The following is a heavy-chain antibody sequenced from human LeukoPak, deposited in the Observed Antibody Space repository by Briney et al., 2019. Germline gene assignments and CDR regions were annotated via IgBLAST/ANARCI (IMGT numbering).Heavy chain of an antibody. CDR1: GGSISSSSYY. J-gene: IGHJ3*02. Sequence: SETLSLTCTVSGGSISSSSYYWGWIRQPPGKGLEWIGYIYYSGGTNYNPSLKSRVTISVDTSKNQFSLKLSSVTAADTAVYYCARGARYYDYVWGSYRNIDAFDIWGQGTMVTVSS. D-gene: IGHD3-16*02. CDR2: IYYSGGT. CDR3: ARGARYYDYVWGSYRNIDAFDI. V-gene: IGHV4-61*05.